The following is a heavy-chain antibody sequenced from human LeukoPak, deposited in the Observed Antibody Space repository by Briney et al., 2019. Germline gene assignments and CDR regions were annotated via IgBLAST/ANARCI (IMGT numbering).Heavy chain of an antibody. D-gene: IGHD2-15*01. CDR3: AKGQVLPATPIDS. CDR1: GFTFSSYE. V-gene: IGHV3-48*03. CDR2: ISSSGSTI. J-gene: IGHJ4*02. Sequence: GGSLRLSCAASGFTFSSYEMNWVRQAPGKGLEWVSYISSSGSTIYYADSVKGRFTISRDNSKNSLSLQMNSLRPEDTALCYCAKGQVLPATPIDSWGQGTLVTVSS.